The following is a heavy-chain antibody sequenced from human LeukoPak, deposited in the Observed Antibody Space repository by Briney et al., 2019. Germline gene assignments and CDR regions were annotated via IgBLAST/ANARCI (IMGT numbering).Heavy chain of an antibody. CDR1: GFTFSNAW. D-gene: IGHD6-19*01. CDR2: IKTKTDGGTT. CDR3: AKDAPTVASPFDY. V-gene: IGHV3-15*07. Sequence: GGSLRLSCAASGFTFSNAWMNWVRQAPGKGLEWVGRIKTKTDGGTTDYAAPVKGRFTISRDDSKNTLYPQMNSLRAEDTAVYYCAKDAPTVASPFDYWGQGTLVTVSS. J-gene: IGHJ4*02.